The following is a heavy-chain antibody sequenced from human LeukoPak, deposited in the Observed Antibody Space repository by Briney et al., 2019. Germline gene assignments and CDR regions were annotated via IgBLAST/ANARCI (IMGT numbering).Heavy chain of an antibody. J-gene: IGHJ4*02. Sequence: PGRSLRLSSAASGFTFSDHYMDWVSQAPGKVLDWVGRNKIKVDGYITQYAASVKGRFTISRDDSKASLYLQMNSLSTDDTAVYYCVRGYNSFDYWGQGTLVTVSS. D-gene: IGHD3-22*01. CDR2: NKIKVDGYIT. CDR1: GFTFSDHY. CDR3: VRGYNSFDY. V-gene: IGHV3-72*01.